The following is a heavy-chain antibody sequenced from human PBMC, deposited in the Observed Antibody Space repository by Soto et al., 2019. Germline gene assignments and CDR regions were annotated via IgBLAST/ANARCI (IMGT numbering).Heavy chain of an antibody. J-gene: IGHJ4*02. D-gene: IGHD4-4*01. Sequence: QVQLQESGPGLVKPSETLSLTCTVSGGSINSYCWSWIRQPPGKGLEWIAYIFDSGNANYNPSRKSRVTISVDTSKNQFSLKLTSVTAADTAVYYCARHRRTTVAKFYFDNWGQGALVTVSS. CDR2: IFDSGNA. CDR1: GGSINSYC. CDR3: ARHRRTTVAKFYFDN. V-gene: IGHV4-59*08.